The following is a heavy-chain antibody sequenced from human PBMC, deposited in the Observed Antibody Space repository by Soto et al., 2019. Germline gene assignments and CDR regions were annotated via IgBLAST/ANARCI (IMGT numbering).Heavy chain of an antibody. J-gene: IGHJ6*03. CDR3: ARGYSSGWYYYMDV. V-gene: IGHV1-8*01. D-gene: IGHD6-19*01. CDR2: MNPNSGNT. Sequence: ASVKVSCKASGYTFTSYDINWVRQATGQGLEWMGWMNPNSGNTGYAQKFQGRVTMTRNTSISTAYMELSSLRSEDTAVYYCARGYSSGWYYYMDVWGKGTTVTVSS. CDR1: GYTFTSYD.